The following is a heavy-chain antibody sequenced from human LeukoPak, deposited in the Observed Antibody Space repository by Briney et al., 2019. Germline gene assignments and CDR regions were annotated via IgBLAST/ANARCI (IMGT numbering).Heavy chain of an antibody. D-gene: IGHD3-16*01. CDR2: IWYDGTNK. V-gene: IGHV3-33*01. CDR3: AREVGGGASGQ. J-gene: IGHJ4*02. CDR1: GFTFSSYG. Sequence: GGSLRLSCAASGFTFSSYGMHWVRQAPGKGLEWVALIWYDGTNKYYADSVKGRFTISRDSSENTLYLQMNSLRVEDTAVYYCAREVGGGASGQWGQGTLVTVSS.